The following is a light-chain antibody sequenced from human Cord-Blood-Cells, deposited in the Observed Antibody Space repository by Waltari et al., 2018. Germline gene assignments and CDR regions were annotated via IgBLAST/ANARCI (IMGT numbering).Light chain of an antibody. V-gene: IGLV1-47*01. CDR3: AAWDDSLSGRV. Sequence: QSVLTQPPSASATPGPRVTISCSGSSSNIGSNYVYWYQQLPGMAPKLLIYRNNQRPSGVPDRFSGSKSGTSASLAISGLRSEDEADYYCAAWDDSLSGRVFGGGTKLTVL. CDR1: SSNIGSNY. CDR2: RNN. J-gene: IGLJ3*02.